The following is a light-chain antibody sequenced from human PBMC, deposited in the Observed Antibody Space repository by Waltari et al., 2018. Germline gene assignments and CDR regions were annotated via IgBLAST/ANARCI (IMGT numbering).Light chain of an antibody. CDR1: SGHSSNV. CDR2: VNSDGSH. J-gene: IGLJ3*02. Sequence: QLVLTQSPSASASLGASVKLTCTLSSGHSSNVVAWLQQRPEKGPRYLMKVNSDGSHTKGDEIPDRFSGSSSGAERYLTSSSLQSEDEADYFCQTVGHGTWVFGGGTKLTVL. V-gene: IGLV4-69*01. CDR3: QTVGHGTWV.